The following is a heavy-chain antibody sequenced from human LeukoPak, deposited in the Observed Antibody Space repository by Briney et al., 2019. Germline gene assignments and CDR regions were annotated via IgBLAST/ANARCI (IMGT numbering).Heavy chain of an antibody. V-gene: IGHV4-34*01. CDR2: INHSGST. Sequence: PSETLSLTCAVYGGSFSGYYWSWIRQPPGKGLEWIGEINHSGSTNYNPSLKSRVTISVDTSKNQFSLKLSSVTAADTAVYYCARGRYGGNSGYFDYWGQGTLVTVSS. D-gene: IGHD4-23*01. CDR3: ARGRYGGNSGYFDY. CDR1: GGSFSGYY. J-gene: IGHJ4*02.